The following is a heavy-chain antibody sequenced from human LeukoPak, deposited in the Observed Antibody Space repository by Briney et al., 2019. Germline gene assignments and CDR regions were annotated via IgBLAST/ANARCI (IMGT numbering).Heavy chain of an antibody. CDR1: GFTLGSHD. CDR2: IAPGFQT. CDR3: VSEARGYHYTYFDY. Sequence: GGSLRLSCTASGFTLGSHDMHWVRQTTGEGLEWVAAIAPGFQTFYAGSVKGRFTVSREDAKNSLYLQMNSLRAGDTAVYYCVSEARGYHYTYFDYWGQGTLVTVSS. D-gene: IGHD5-18*01. V-gene: IGHV3-13*01. J-gene: IGHJ4*02.